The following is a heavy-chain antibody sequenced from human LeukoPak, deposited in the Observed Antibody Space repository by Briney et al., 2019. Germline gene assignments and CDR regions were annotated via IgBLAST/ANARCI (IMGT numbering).Heavy chain of an antibody. D-gene: IGHD3-22*01. J-gene: IGHJ4*01. V-gene: IGHV4-59*08. Sequence: SETLSLTCTVSGASINNNFWTWIRQPPGKGLEWIGYIYSSGSANYNPSLKSRVIISGDTSKNQISLNLTSVTAADTALYFCAKHRDYYDSWGHGTLVTVSS. CDR3: AKHRDYYDS. CDR1: GASINNNF. CDR2: IYSSGSA.